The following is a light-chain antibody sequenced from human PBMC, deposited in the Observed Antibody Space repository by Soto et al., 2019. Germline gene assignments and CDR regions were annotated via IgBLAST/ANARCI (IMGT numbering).Light chain of an antibody. V-gene: IGKV3-15*01. CDR1: QSVGSN. CDR3: QQRSNWPPTWT. Sequence: EIMMSQSPATVSVSPGERATLSCRASQSVGSNLAWYQQKPGQAPRLLIYGASTRVTGIPARFSGSGSGTEFTLTISSLQSEDFAVYYCQQRSNWPPTWTFGQGTKVDI. J-gene: IGKJ1*01. CDR2: GAS.